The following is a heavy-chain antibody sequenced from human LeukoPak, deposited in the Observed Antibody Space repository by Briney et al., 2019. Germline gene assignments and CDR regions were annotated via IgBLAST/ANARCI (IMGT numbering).Heavy chain of an antibody. J-gene: IGHJ4*02. Sequence: PGRSLRLSCAASGFTFSSYGMHWVRQAPGKGLEWVAVISYDVGKKYYADSVKGRFTISRDNSKNTLYLQMNSLRAEDTAVYYCARDYGGTSPFDYWGQGTLVTVSS. V-gene: IGHV3-30*03. CDR3: ARDYGGTSPFDY. CDR1: GFTFSSYG. CDR2: ISYDVGKK. D-gene: IGHD4-23*01.